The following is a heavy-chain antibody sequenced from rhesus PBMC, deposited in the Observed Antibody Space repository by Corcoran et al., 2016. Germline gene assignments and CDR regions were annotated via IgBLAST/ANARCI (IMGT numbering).Heavy chain of an antibody. CDR2: ITYSGST. D-gene: IGHD5-12*01. CDR3: ARDLHSYSPNFDY. J-gene: IGHJ4*01. CDR1: DGSVSSGFYY. Sequence: QVQLQESGPGLVKPSETLSLTCAVSDGSVSSGFYYWSWIRQPPGKGLEWVGYITYSGSTSYNPSLESRVTISSDTSKNQFSLNLSSVTAADTAVYYCARDLHSYSPNFDYWGQGVLVTVSS. V-gene: IGHV4-122*02.